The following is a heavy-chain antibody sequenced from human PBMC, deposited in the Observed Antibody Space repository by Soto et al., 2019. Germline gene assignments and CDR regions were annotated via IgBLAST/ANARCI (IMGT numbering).Heavy chain of an antibody. CDR2: IYWNDDK. D-gene: IGHD3-10*01. V-gene: IGHV2-5*01. J-gene: IGHJ3*02. Sequence: HGLDLEWLALIYWNDDKRYSPSLKSRLTITKDTSKNQVVLTMTNMDPVDTATYYCAHRAYYGSGSWAVDAFDIWGQGTMVTVSS. CDR3: AHRAYYGSGSWAVDAFDI.